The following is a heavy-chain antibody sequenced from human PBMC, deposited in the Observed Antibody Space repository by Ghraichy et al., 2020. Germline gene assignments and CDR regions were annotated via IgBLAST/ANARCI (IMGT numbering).Heavy chain of an antibody. D-gene: IGHD2-8*02. V-gene: IGHV3-7*03. CDR1: GFSFSSHS. J-gene: IGHJ4*02. CDR2: IKQDESEK. CDR3: ARGRSLVY. Sequence: GGSLRLSCVDSGFSFSSHSMSWVRQAPGKGLEWVANIKQDESEKYYVDSVKGRFTISRDNAKNSLYLQMNSLRTEDTAVYYCARGRSLVYWGQGTLVTVSS.